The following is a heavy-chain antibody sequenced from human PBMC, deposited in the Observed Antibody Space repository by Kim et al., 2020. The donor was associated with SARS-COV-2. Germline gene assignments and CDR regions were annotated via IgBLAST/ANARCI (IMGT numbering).Heavy chain of an antibody. CDR2: ISSDGTNK. CDR3: AKAGSGWEKANFFDY. CDR1: GFIFSKFG. J-gene: IGHJ4*02. Sequence: GGSLRLSCAASGFIFSKFGMHWVRQAPGKGLEWVATISSDGTNKFYAESVEGRFTISRDSSKNTLYLQMNSLRTEDTAMYHCAKAGSGWEKANFFDYWGQGTLVTVSS. D-gene: IGHD6-19*01. V-gene: IGHV3-30*18.